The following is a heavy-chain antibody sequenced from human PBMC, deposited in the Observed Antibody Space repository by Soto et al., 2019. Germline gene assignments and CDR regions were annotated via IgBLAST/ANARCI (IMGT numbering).Heavy chain of an antibody. D-gene: IGHD1-7*01. CDR1: GGSFSSGDYY. J-gene: IGHJ4*02. CDR3: ARGTGNWNFWDYFDY. V-gene: IGHV4-31*03. CDR2: IYSSGST. Sequence: QVQMQESGPGQVKPSQTLSLTCTVSGGSFSSGDYYWSWIRQHPGKVLEWIGYIYSSGSTYYNPSLKSRVTISVDTSKKQFSLELSSVTAADTAVYYCARGTGNWNFWDYFDYWGQGTLVTVSS.